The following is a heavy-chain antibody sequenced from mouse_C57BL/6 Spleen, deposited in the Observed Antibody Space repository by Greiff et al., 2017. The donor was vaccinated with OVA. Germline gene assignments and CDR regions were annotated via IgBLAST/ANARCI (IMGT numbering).Heavy chain of an antibody. CDR1: GFAFSSYW. J-gene: IGHJ2*01. D-gene: IGHD1-1*01. CDR3: ALITAVVTDY. Sequence: VKLMESGAELVKPGASVKISCTASGFAFSSYWMNWVKQRPGKGLEWIGQIYPGDGDTNYNGKFKGKATLTADKSSSTAYMQLSSLTSEDSAVYFCALITAVVTDYWGQGTTLTVSS. CDR2: IYPGDGDT. V-gene: IGHV1-80*01.